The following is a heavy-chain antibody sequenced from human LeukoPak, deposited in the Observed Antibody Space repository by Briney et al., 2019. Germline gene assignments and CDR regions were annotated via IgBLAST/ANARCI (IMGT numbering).Heavy chain of an antibody. CDR3: ARDGSSGYLFAFDY. CDR1: GYTFISYG. V-gene: IGHV1-18*01. Sequence: ASVKVSRKASGYTFISYGISWVRQAPGQGLEWMGWISAYNGNTNYAQKLQGRVTMTTDTSTSTAYMELRSLRSDDTAVYYCARDGSSGYLFAFDYWGQGTLVTVSS. J-gene: IGHJ4*02. CDR2: ISAYNGNT. D-gene: IGHD3-22*01.